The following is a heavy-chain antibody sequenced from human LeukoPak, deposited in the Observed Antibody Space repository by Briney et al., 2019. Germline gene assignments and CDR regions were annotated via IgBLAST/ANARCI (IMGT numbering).Heavy chain of an antibody. J-gene: IGHJ3*02. D-gene: IGHD2/OR15-2a*01. CDR2: IDSSGTT. Sequence: PSETLSLTCSVSGGSISGYYWSWIRQSPGKGLEWIGYIDSSGTTNYTPSLKGRVAMSVDTSKTQFSMKLTSVTAADTAVYYCAKGHKENTLDAFDIWGQGTMVTVSS. CDR1: GGSISGYY. V-gene: IGHV4-59*01. CDR3: AKGHKENTLDAFDI.